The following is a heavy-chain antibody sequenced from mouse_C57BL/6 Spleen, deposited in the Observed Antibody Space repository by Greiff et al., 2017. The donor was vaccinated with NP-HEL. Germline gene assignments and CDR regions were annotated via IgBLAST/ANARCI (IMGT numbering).Heavy chain of an antibody. Sequence: EVQLVESGGGLVKPFGSINLSCASSGFTFSSYAMSWVRQTPEKRLEWVATISDGGSYTYYPDNVKGRFTISRDNAKNNLYLQMSHLKSEDTAMYYCASRTGTWFAYWGQGTLVTVSA. CDR2: ISDGGSYT. J-gene: IGHJ3*01. V-gene: IGHV5-4*01. CDR1: GFTFSSYA. CDR3: ASRTGTWFAY. D-gene: IGHD4-1*01.